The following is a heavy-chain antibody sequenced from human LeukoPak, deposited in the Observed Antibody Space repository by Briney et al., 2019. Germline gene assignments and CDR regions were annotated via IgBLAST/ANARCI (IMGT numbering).Heavy chain of an antibody. CDR2: ISAYTGNT. J-gene: IGHJ4*02. CDR1: GYTFSNYG. V-gene: IGHV1-18*01. CDR3: AREKPGDTGTDH. Sequence: ASVKVSCKASGYTFSNYGINWVRQAPGQGLEWMGWISAYTGNTNYAQTLQDRVTLTTDTSTNTAFMELRSLRSDDTAVYYCAREKPGDTGTDHWGQGTLVTVSS. D-gene: IGHD1-1*01.